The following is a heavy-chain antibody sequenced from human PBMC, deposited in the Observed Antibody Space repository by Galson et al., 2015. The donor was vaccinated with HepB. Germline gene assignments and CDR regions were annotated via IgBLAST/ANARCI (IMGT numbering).Heavy chain of an antibody. CDR2: INVGNGNT. CDR3: ARLRTLVAVRRYWFDP. Sequence: SVKVSCKASGYTFSDYAMHWVRQAPGQGLEWMGWINVGNGNTKYSQKFQGRVSITRDTSASTAYMELSSLTSEDTAVYYCARLRTLVAVRRYWFDPWGQGTLVTVSS. V-gene: IGHV1-3*01. CDR1: GYTFSDYA. J-gene: IGHJ5*02. D-gene: IGHD6-6*01.